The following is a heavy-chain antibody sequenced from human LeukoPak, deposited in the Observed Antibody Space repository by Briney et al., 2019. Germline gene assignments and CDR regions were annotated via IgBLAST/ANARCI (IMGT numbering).Heavy chain of an antibody. CDR1: GFTFSSYA. CDR3: ARGYGDYSAGYYYYYGMDV. Sequence: GRSLRLSCAASGFTFSSYAMHWVRQAPGKGLEWVAVISYDGSNKYYADSVKGRFTISRDNSKNTLYLQMNSLRAEDTAEYYCARGYGDYSAGYYYYYGMDVWGQGTTVTVSS. J-gene: IGHJ6*02. V-gene: IGHV3-30-3*01. CDR2: ISYDGSNK. D-gene: IGHD4-17*01.